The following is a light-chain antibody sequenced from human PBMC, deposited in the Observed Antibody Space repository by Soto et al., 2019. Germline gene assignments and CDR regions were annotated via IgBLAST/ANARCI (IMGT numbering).Light chain of an antibody. CDR1: QSITSSY. J-gene: IGKJ4*01. CDR2: GAS. CDR3: QQYGTSPLLT. V-gene: IGKV3-20*01. Sequence: EIVLTQSPGTLSLSPGERAILSCRASQSITSSYLAWYQQKPGQAPRLLIYGASSRATGIPDRFRGSGSGTDFTLTISRLEPEDFAVYYCQQYGTSPLLTFGGGTKVEIK.